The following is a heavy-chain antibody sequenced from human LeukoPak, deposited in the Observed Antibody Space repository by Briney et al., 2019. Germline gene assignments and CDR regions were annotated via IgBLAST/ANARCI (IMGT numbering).Heavy chain of an antibody. Sequence: PGGSLRLSCAASGFTFSSYAMSWVRQAPGKGLEWVSAIRGSGGSTDYADSVKGRFTISRDNSKNTLHLQMNSLRAEDTAVYHCASTLAVAGDYYFDYWGQGTLVTVSS. J-gene: IGHJ4*02. D-gene: IGHD6-19*01. CDR3: ASTLAVAGDYYFDY. V-gene: IGHV3-23*01. CDR2: IRGSGGST. CDR1: GFTFSSYA.